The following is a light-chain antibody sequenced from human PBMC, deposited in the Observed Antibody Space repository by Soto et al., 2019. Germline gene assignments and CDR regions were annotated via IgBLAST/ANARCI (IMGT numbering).Light chain of an antibody. CDR1: QSVSSTY. Sequence: GLTQSPGTLSLSPGESATLSCRASQSVSSTYLAWYQQQPGQAPRLLIYGASNRATGIPDRFSGSGSGTDFTLTISRLEPEDFAVYYCQQYGSSSWTFGQGTQV. J-gene: IGKJ1*01. CDR3: QQYGSSSWT. V-gene: IGKV3-20*01. CDR2: GAS.